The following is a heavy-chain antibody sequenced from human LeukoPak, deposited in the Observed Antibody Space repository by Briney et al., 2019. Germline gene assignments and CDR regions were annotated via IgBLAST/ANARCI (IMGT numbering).Heavy chain of an antibody. CDR1: GGSFSGYY. CDR2: INHSGST. V-gene: IGHV4-34*01. J-gene: IGHJ4*02. D-gene: IGHD3-10*01. Sequence: SETLSLTCAVYGGSFSGYYWSWIRQPPGKGLEWIGEINHSGSTNYNPSLKSRATISVDTSKNQFSLKLSSVTAADTAVYYCARGLRAGFGESNDYWGQGTLVTVSS. CDR3: ARGLRAGFGESNDY.